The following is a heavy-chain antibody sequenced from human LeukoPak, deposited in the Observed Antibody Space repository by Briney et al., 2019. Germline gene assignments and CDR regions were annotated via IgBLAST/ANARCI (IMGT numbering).Heavy chain of an antibody. J-gene: IGHJ4*02. CDR2: INPNSGGT. V-gene: IGHV1-2*02. D-gene: IGHD4-17*01. CDR3: ASISPPHYGDYVVWNY. CDR1: GYTFTGYY. Sequence: GASVKVSCKASGYTFTGYYMHWVRQAPGQGLEWMGWINPNSGGTNYAQKFQGRVTMTKDTSISTAYMELSRLRTDDTAVYYCASISPPHYGDYVVWNYWGQGTLVTVSS.